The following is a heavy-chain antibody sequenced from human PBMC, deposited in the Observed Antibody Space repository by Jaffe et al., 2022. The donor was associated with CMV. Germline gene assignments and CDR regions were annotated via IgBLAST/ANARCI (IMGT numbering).Heavy chain of an antibody. V-gene: IGHV2-70*15. CDR3: ARITHTVSRYAFDI. Sequence: QVTLRESGPALVKPTQTLTLTCTFSGFSLSTSGMCVSWIRQPPGKALEWLARIDWDDDKYYSTSLKTRLTISKDTSKNQVVLTMTNMDPVDTATYYCARITHTVSRYAFDIWGQGTMVTVSS. J-gene: IGHJ3*02. CDR2: IDWDDDK. CDR1: GFSLSTSGMC. D-gene: IGHD4-17*01.